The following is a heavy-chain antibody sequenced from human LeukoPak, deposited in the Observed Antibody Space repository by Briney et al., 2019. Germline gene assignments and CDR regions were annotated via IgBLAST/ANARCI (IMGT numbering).Heavy chain of an antibody. V-gene: IGHV4-34*01. D-gene: IGHD3-9*01. J-gene: IGHJ4*02. Sequence: SETLSLTCAVYGGSFSGDYWSWIRQPPGKGLEWIGEINHSGSTNYNPYLKSRVTISVDTSNNQFSLKMNSVTAADTAMYYCARANFDTLTGWGHFDSWGQGTLVTVSS. CDR3: ARANFDTLTGWGHFDS. CDR1: GGSFSGDY. CDR2: INHSGST.